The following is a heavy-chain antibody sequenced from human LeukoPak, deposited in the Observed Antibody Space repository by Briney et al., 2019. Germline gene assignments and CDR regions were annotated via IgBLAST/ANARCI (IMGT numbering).Heavy chain of an antibody. J-gene: IGHJ6*02. CDR2: IYYSGSA. Sequence: SETLSLTCTISGGSISSYYWSWLRQPPGKGLEGIGYIYYSGSANYNPSLQSRVTITVDTSKNQFSLKLSSVTAADTAVYYCARGELPGRCYYYYGMDVWGQGTTVTVSS. V-gene: IGHV4-59*01. D-gene: IGHD1-26*01. CDR1: GGSISSYY. CDR3: ARGELPGRCYYYYGMDV.